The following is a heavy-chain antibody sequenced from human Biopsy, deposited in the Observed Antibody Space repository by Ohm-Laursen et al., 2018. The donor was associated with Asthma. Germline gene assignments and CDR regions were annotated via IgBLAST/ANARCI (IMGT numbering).Heavy chain of an antibody. Sequence: SDTLSLTCTVSACSITSSSYYWGWIRQPPGKGTEWNGSMYHSGSPYYHPSLKSRATISVDTSKNQLSLKMSSVTAADTAVYFCVRHQYSSSWSTFDYWGQGALVTVSS. CDR2: MYHSGSP. CDR3: VRHQYSSSWSTFDY. D-gene: IGHD3-22*01. V-gene: IGHV4-39*01. CDR1: ACSITSSSYY. J-gene: IGHJ4*02.